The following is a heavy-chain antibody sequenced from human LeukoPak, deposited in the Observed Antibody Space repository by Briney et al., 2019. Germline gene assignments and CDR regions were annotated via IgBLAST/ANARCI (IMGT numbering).Heavy chain of an antibody. CDR3: VRKRQNYSDSV. V-gene: IGHV4-30-4*08. Sequence: SETLSLTCTVSGVSISSGGYYWNWIRQPPGKVLEWIGNTDYRGRATYSPSLKSRISISVDTSKNQVSLELNSVTVADTAVYYCVRKRQNYSDSVWGQGTLVTVSS. J-gene: IGHJ4*02. CDR1: GVSISSGGYY. CDR2: TDYRGRA. D-gene: IGHD3-22*01.